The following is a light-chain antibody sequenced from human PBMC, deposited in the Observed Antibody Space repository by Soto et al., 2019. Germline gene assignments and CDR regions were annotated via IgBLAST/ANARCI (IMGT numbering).Light chain of an antibody. CDR2: GAS. J-gene: IGKJ1*01. Sequence: DIQMNQSPSSLSASVGDRVTITCRASQSISDWLAWYQQKPGKVPQLLIYGASRLESGVPSRFSGRGSGPEFTLTIGGLQPDDFATYYCQHYNAFPWPFGQGTKVDIK. CDR3: QHYNAFPWP. CDR1: QSISDW. V-gene: IGKV1-5*01.